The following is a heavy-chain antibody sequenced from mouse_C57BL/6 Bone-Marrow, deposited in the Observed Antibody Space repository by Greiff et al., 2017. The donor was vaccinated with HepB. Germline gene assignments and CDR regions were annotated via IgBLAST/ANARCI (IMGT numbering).Heavy chain of an antibody. V-gene: IGHV1-62-2*01. J-gene: IGHJ2*01. CDR2: FYPGSGSI. Sequence: QVQLQQSGAELVKPGASVKLSCKASGYTFTEYTIHWVKQRSGQGLEWIGWFYPGSGSIKYNEKFKDKATLTADKSSSTVYMEMSRLTSEDSAVYFYARHSNYCYGISYFDYWGQGTTLTVSS. CDR3: ARHSNYCYGISYFDY. D-gene: IGHD1-1*01. CDR1: GYTFTEYT.